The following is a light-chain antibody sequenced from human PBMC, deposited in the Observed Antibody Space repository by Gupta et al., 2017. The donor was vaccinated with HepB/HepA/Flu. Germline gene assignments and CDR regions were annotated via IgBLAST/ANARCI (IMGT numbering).Light chain of an antibody. CDR2: DVG. V-gene: IGLV2-14*03. J-gene: IGLJ3*02. CDR1: SLDVGGYNF. Sequence: QSALTQPASVSGSPGQSITILCTGTSLDVGGYNFVSWYQQYPGKVPKLIIFDVGNRPSGVSNRFSGSKSGNTASLTISGLQAEDEADYYCTSYTSSSTWVFGGGTKLTVL. CDR3: TSYTSSSTWV.